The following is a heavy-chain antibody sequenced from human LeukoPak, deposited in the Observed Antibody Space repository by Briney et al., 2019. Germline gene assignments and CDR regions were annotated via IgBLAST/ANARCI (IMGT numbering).Heavy chain of an antibody. V-gene: IGHV3-23*01. J-gene: IGHJ4*02. CDR1: GFSFSGYA. D-gene: IGHD6-19*01. Sequence: GGSLRLSCAASGFSFSGYAMHWVRQAPGKGLEWVAAISDTGRLSYCADSVNGRFTISRDNSKNTLYLQMNSLRAEDTAVYYCAKGMRYSSGWFFDYWGQGTLVTVSS. CDR2: ISDTGRLS. CDR3: AKGMRYSSGWFFDY.